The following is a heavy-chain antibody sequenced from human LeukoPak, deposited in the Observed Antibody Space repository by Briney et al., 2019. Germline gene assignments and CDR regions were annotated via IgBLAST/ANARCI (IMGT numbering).Heavy chain of an antibody. CDR2: INPNSGGS. J-gene: IGHJ4*02. Sequence: GASVKVSCKASGYTFTYRYLHWVRQAPGQGLEWMGWINPNSGGSNYAQEFQGRVTMTSDTSINTAYMELGRLISDDTAVYYCAGDGYNSRRFFDYWGQGTLVTVSS. CDR3: AGDGYNSRRFFDY. D-gene: IGHD5-24*01. CDR1: GYTFTYRY. V-gene: IGHV1-2*02.